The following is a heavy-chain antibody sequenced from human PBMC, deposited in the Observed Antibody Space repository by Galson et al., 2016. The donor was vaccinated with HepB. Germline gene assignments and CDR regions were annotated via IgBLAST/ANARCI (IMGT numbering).Heavy chain of an antibody. J-gene: IGHJ2*01. Sequence: SLRLSCAASGFTVSSNYMSWVRQAPEKGLEWLSVHYSDGATYYADSVKGRFTISRDNSTNTLYLQMNSLRAEDTAVYYCARQYTSSGLANWYFDLLGPGTLVTVSS. CDR3: ARQYTSSGLANWYFDL. V-gene: IGHV3-53*01. D-gene: IGHD6-19*01. CDR1: GFTVSSNY. CDR2: HYSDGAT.